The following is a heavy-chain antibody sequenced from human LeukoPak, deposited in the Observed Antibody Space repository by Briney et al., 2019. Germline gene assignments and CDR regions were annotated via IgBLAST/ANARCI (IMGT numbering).Heavy chain of an antibody. CDR3: ARDWGSDYGDYMRAFDI. CDR1: GYTFTSYY. CDR2: INPSGGST. D-gene: IGHD4-17*01. V-gene: IGHV1-46*01. J-gene: IGHJ3*02. Sequence: ASVKVSCKASGYTFTSYYMHWVRQAPGQGLEWMGIINPSGGSTSYAQKFQGRVTMTRDTSTSTVYMELSSLRSEDTAVYYCARDWGSDYGDYMRAFDIWGQGTMVTVSS.